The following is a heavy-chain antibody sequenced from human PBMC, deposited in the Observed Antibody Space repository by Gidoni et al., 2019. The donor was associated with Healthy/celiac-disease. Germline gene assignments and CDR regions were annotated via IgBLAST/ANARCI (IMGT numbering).Heavy chain of an antibody. D-gene: IGHD3-22*01. CDR1: GFTFSSYG. CDR2: IWYDGSNK. V-gene: IGHV3-33*01. J-gene: IGHJ3*02. CDR3: ARAQHDYDSSGYYYESAFDI. Sequence: QVQLVESGGGVVQPGRSLRLSCAASGFTFSSYGMHWVRQAPGKGLEWGAVIWYDGSNKYYADSVKGRFTISRDNSKNTLYLQMNSLRAEDTAVYYCARAQHDYDSSGYYYESAFDIWGQGTMVTVSS.